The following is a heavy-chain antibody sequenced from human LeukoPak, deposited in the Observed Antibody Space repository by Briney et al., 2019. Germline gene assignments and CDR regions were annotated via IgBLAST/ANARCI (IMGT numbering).Heavy chain of an antibody. CDR3: AREDGGSYFAY. CDR1: GYTFTSYY. J-gene: IGHJ4*02. CDR2: INPSGGST. D-gene: IGHD5-24*01. V-gene: IGHV1-46*01. Sequence: ASVQVSCKASGYTFTSYYMHWVRQAPGQGLEWMGIINPSGGSTSYAQKFQGRVTMTSDTSTSTVYMELSSLRSEDTAVYYCAREDGGSYFAYWGQGTLVTVSS.